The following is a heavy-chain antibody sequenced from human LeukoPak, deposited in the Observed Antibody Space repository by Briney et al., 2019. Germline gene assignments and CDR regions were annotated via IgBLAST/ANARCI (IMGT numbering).Heavy chain of an antibody. D-gene: IGHD3-3*01. CDR1: GFGFSGYW. V-gene: IGHV3-7*01. J-gene: IGHJ4*02. CDR3: ATGGGPFDY. Sequence: PGGSLRLSCAGSGFGFSGYWMSWVRQVPGKGLEWVANIKQDASERYYADSVRGRFTISRDNARNYQYLQMNSLRVEDTAMYYCATGGGPFDYWGQGTLVTVSS. CDR2: IKQDASER.